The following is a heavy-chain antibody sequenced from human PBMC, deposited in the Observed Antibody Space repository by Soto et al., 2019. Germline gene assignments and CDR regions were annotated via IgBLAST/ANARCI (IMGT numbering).Heavy chain of an antibody. V-gene: IGHV3-53*04. CDR2: IYSGGST. J-gene: IGHJ3*02. D-gene: IGHD6-13*01. CDR3: ARDRSSSWPRNDAFDI. CDR1: GFTVSSNY. Sequence: GGSLRLSCAASGFTVSSNYMSWVRQAPGKGLEWVSVIYSGGSTYYADSVKGRFTISRHNSKNTLYLQMNSLRAEDTAVYYCARDRSSSWPRNDAFDIWGQGTMVTVSS.